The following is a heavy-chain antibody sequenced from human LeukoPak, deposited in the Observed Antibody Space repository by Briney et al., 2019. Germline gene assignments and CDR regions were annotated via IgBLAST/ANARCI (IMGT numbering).Heavy chain of an antibody. CDR3: AKKSRFSRTFWSGPRNFDY. J-gene: IGHJ4*02. Sequence: GGSLRLSCAASGFTFSSYAMSWVRQAPGKGLEWVSAISGSGGSTYYADSVKGRFTISRDNSKNTLYLQMNSLRAEDTAVYYCAKKSRFSRTFWSGPRNFDYWGQGTLVTVSS. CDR1: GFTFSSYA. CDR2: ISGSGGST. V-gene: IGHV3-23*01. D-gene: IGHD3-3*01.